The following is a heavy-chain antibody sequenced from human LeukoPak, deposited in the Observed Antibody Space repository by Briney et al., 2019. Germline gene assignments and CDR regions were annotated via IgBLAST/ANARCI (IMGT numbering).Heavy chain of an antibody. Sequence: SETLSLTCTVSGGSISSYYWSWIRQPAGKGLEWIGRIYTSGSTNYNPSLKSRVTISVDKSKNQFSLKLSSVTAADTAVYYCARHGDYGGYFDYWGQGTLVTVSS. CDR3: ARHGDYGGYFDY. V-gene: IGHV4-4*07. CDR1: GGSISSYY. D-gene: IGHD4-17*01. J-gene: IGHJ4*02. CDR2: IYTSGST.